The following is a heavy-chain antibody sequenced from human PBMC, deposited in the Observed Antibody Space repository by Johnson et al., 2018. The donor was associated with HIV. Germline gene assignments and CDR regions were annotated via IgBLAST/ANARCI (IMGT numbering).Heavy chain of an antibody. CDR2: IYSGGST. CDR3: ARDQGGSYYAAFDI. CDR1: EVPVSSNY. Sequence: MMLVESGGTLVQPGGSLRLSCAASEVPVSSNYMSWIRQAPGVGLEWVSVIYSGGSTSYADSVKGSFTISRDNSKNTLYLQMNSLRAEDTAVYYCARDQGGSYYAAFDIWGQGTMVSVSS. V-gene: IGHV3-66*01. D-gene: IGHD1-26*01. J-gene: IGHJ3*02.